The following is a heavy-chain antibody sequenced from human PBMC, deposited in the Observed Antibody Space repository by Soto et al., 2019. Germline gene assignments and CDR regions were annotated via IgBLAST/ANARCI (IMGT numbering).Heavy chain of an antibody. D-gene: IGHD3-16*02. V-gene: IGHV3-30*15. CDR1: GFTFTSYA. CDR3: ASDRLRLGELSLIGYFDY. Sequence: QVQLVESGGSVVQPGRSLRLSCEASGFTFTSYAMHWVRQAPGKGLEWVAVISYDGIKEYYADSVKGRFTISRDNSKNTLFLQMSSLRVEDTAVYYCASDRLRLGELSLIGYFDYWGQGTLVTVSS. CDR2: ISYDGIKE. J-gene: IGHJ4*02.